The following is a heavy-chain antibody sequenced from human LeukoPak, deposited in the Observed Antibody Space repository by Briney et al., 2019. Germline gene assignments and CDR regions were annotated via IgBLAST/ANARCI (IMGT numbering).Heavy chain of an antibody. V-gene: IGHV3-48*03. CDR2: ISSSGSTI. J-gene: IGHJ6*03. D-gene: IGHD1-1*01. Sequence: GGSLRLSCAASGFTFSSYEMNWVRQAPGKGLEWVSYISSSGSTIYYADSVKGRFTISRDNAKNSLYLQMNSLRAEDTAVYHCARDRVDAGTTFYYYYYMDVWGKGTTVTISS. CDR3: ARDRVDAGTTFYYYYYMDV. CDR1: GFTFSSYE.